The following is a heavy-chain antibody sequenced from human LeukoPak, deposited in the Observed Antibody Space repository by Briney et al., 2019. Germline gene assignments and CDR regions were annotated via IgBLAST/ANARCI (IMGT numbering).Heavy chain of an antibody. CDR3: ARDADIVVVPAADYYYGMDV. J-gene: IGHJ6*02. Sequence: GGSLRLSCAASGFTFSSYAMHWVRQAPGKGLEWVAVISYDGSNKYYADSVKGRFTISRDNSKNTLNLQMNSLRAEDTAVYYCARDADIVVVPAADYYYGMDVWGQGTTVTVSS. V-gene: IGHV3-30-3*01. D-gene: IGHD2-2*01. CDR1: GFTFSSYA. CDR2: ISYDGSNK.